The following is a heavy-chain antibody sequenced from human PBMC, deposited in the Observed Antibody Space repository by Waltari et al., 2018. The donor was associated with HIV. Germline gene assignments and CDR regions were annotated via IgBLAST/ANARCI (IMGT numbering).Heavy chain of an antibody. J-gene: IGHJ4*02. V-gene: IGHV1-8*01. D-gene: IGHD3-9*01. CDR2: MNPNSGNT. Sequence: QVQLVQSGAEVKTPGASVKVSCKASGYTFTSYDINWVRPATGQGLEWMGWMNPNSGNTGYAQKFQGRVTMTRNASITTAYMELSSLRSEDMAVYFCARGIPAGRYETLTGQDYWGQGTLVTVSS. CDR1: GYTFTSYD. CDR3: ARGIPAGRYETLTGQDY.